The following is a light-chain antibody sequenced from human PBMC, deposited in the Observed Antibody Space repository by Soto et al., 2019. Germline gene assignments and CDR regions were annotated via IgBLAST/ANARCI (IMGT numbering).Light chain of an antibody. J-gene: IGLJ2*01. V-gene: IGLV1-40*01. CDR2: GDN. CDR3: SSYTAGRTFV. Sequence: QSVLTQPPSVTGAPGQRVTISCTWNNSNIGTGYGVHWYQQFPGTAPRLLTYGDNNRPSGVPDRFSGSKSGTTASLTISGLQADDEAEYFCSSYTAGRTFVFGGGTKVTVL. CDR1: NSNIGTGYG.